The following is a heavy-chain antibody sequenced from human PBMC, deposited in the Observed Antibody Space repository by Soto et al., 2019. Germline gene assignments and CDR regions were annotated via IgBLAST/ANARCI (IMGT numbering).Heavy chain of an antibody. CDR1: GFTFSSYC. D-gene: IGHD6-19*01. Sequence: EVQLVESGGGLVQPGGSLRLSCVTSGFTFSSYCMTWVRQTPGKGLEWVANIKEDGSEKYYVASVKGRFTVSRDNAKSSLYLQVNSLRAEDTAVYFCARGIAVAGTAYSYYGMDFWGHGTTVTVSS. CDR3: ARGIAVAGTAYSYYGMDF. V-gene: IGHV3-7*03. J-gene: IGHJ6*02. CDR2: IKEDGSEK.